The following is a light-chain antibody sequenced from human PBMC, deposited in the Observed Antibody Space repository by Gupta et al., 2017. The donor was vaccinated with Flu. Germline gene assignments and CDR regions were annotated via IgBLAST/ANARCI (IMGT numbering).Light chain of an antibody. J-gene: IGLJ1*01. V-gene: IGLV2-14*03. CDR1: SSDVSGYNH. CDR3: TSYKSNSPSLV. CDR2: DVT. Sequence: QSALTQPASVSVSPGQSITLPCTGTSSDVSGYNHVSWYHQHPGKAPKLMLYDVTYRPSGVSNRFSGSKSGTTASLTIYGLQAEDEADYYCTSYKSNSPSLVFGAGTKLTVL.